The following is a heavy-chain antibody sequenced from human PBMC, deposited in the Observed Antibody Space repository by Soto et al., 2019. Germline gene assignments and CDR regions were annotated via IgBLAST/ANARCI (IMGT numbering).Heavy chain of an antibody. Sequence: SETLSLTCTISGGSISSGDYYWSWIRQPPGKGLEWIGYIYYSGSTYYNPSLKSRVTISVHTSKNQFPLKLSSVTAADTAVYHCARGNYYDSSGYYRTYGMDVWGQGTTVT. V-gene: IGHV4-30-4*01. CDR1: GGSISSGDYY. CDR2: IYYSGST. CDR3: ARGNYYDSSGYYRTYGMDV. D-gene: IGHD3-22*01. J-gene: IGHJ6*02.